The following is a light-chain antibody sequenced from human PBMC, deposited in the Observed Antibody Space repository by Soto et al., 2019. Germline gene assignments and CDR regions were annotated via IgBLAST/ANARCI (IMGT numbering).Light chain of an antibody. CDR2: KAS. V-gene: IGKV1-5*03. CDR1: QSISNW. Sequence: DIQMTQSPSTLSASIGDRVTITCRASQSISNWLAWYQQKPGKAPKLLIYKASTLESGVPSRFSGGGSGTAFTLTISSLQPDDFSTYYCQQYNSYSSLTVGGGTKVDIK. CDR3: QQYNSYSSLT. J-gene: IGKJ4*01.